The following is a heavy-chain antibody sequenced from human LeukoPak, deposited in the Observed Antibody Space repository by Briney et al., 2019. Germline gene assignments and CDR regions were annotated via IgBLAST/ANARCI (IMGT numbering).Heavy chain of an antibody. CDR2: ISYDGSNK. Sequence: GGSLRLSSAASGFTFSSYGTHWVRQAPGKGLEWVAVISYDGSNKYYADSVKGRFTISRDNSKNTLYLQMNSLRAEDTAVYYCAKDDSNYGTFDYWGQGTLVTVSS. V-gene: IGHV3-30*18. CDR1: GFTFSSYG. J-gene: IGHJ4*02. CDR3: AKDDSNYGTFDY. D-gene: IGHD4-11*01.